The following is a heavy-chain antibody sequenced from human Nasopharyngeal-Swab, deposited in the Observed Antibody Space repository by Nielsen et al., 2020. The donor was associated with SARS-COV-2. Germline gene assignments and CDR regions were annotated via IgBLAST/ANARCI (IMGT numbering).Heavy chain of an antibody. CDR3: AREGIVGATTGLDY. CDR1: GFTFSSYG. Sequence: GESLKISCAASGFTFSSYGMHWVRQAPGKGLEWVAVIWYDGSNKYYADSVKGRFTISRDNSKNTLYLQMNSLRAEDTAVCYCAREGIVGATTGLDYWGQGTLVTVSS. V-gene: IGHV3-33*01. J-gene: IGHJ4*02. CDR2: IWYDGSNK. D-gene: IGHD1-26*01.